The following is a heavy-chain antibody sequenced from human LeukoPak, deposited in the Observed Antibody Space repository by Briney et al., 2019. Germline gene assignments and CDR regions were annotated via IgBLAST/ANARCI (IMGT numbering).Heavy chain of an antibody. CDR1: GFSFSNAW. Sequence: GGSLRLSCAASGFSFSNAWMNWVRQAPGKGLEWVGLIKGKSDGGTTGYAAPVKGRFTISRDDSKNTLYLHMSSLRPEDTAVYYCVKTRVGGGWYGYYLDYWGQGTLVTVSS. CDR2: IKGKSDGGTT. D-gene: IGHD6-19*01. V-gene: IGHV3-15*05. J-gene: IGHJ4*02. CDR3: VKTRVGGGWYGYYLDY.